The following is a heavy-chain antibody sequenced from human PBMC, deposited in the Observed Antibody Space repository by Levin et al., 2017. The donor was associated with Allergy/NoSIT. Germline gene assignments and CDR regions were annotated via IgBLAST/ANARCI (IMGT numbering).Heavy chain of an antibody. CDR1: GFTFRSYG. CDR3: AKDTAIVRGARGSSLDY. D-gene: IGHD3-10*01. Sequence: LSLPCAASGFTFRSYGMHWVRQAPGKGLEWVAVISYDGSNKYYADSVKGRFTISRDNSKNTLYLQMNSLRAEDTAVYYCAKDTAIVRGARGSSLDYWGQGTLVTVSS. CDR2: ISYDGSNK. V-gene: IGHV3-30*18. J-gene: IGHJ4*02.